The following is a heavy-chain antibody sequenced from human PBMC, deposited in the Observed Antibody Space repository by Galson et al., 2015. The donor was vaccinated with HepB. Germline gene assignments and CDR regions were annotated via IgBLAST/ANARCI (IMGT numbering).Heavy chain of an antibody. Sequence: LSLTCTVSGGSISSDSYYWSWIRRHPGKGLEWIGYIYYSGITYYNPSLKSRVTISVDTSKNQFSLKLSSVTAADTAVYYCARYSNSLDYWGQGTLITVSS. CDR1: GGSISSDSYY. CDR3: ARYSNSLDY. J-gene: IGHJ4*02. D-gene: IGHD4-11*01. CDR2: IYYSGIT. V-gene: IGHV4-31*03.